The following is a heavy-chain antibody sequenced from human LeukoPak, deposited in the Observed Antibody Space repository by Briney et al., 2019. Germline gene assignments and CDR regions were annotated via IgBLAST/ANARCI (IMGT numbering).Heavy chain of an antibody. D-gene: IGHD3-22*01. CDR3: ATVEYYDSSGSCYFQH. Sequence: PGGSLRLSCAASGFTVSSNYMSWVRQAPGKGLELVSDIYSADSTYYADSVKGRFTISRDNSKNTLYLQMNRLRAEDTAVYYCATVEYYDSSGSCYFQHWGQGTLLTVSS. V-gene: IGHV3-53*01. CDR1: GFTVSSNY. CDR2: IYSADST. J-gene: IGHJ1*01.